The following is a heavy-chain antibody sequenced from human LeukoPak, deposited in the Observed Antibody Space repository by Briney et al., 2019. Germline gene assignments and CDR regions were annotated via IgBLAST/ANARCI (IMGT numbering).Heavy chain of an antibody. Sequence: PSETLSLTCTVSGGSISSSSYYWGWIRQPPGKGLEWIGSIYYSGSTYYNPSLKSRVTISVDTSKNQFSLKLSSVTAADTAVYYCARGVVGYSSGWYRPQYYFDHWGQGTLVTVSS. CDR1: GGSISSSSYY. CDR3: ARGVVGYSSGWYRPQYYFDH. V-gene: IGHV4-39*07. CDR2: IYYSGST. J-gene: IGHJ4*02. D-gene: IGHD6-19*01.